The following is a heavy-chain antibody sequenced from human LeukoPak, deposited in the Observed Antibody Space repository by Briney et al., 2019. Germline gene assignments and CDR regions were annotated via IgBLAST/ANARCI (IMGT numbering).Heavy chain of an antibody. CDR3: ARIAYCGGDRPSDY. CDR1: GFTFSSYG. J-gene: IGHJ4*02. V-gene: IGHV3-33*01. Sequence: PGRSLRLSCAASGFTFSSYGMHWVRQAPGKGLEWMAVIWYDGSNKYYADSVKGRFTISRDNAKNSLYLQMNSLRAEDTAVYYCARIAYCGGDRPSDYWGQGTLVTVSS. CDR2: IWYDGSNK. D-gene: IGHD2-21*02.